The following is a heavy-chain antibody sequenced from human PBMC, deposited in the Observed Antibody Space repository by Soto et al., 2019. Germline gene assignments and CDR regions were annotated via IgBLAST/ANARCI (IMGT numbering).Heavy chain of an antibody. D-gene: IGHD2-15*01. CDR2: IWYDGSKQ. V-gene: IGHV3-33*08. CDR1: GFTFRNYG. Sequence: HPGGSLRLSCAPSGFTFRNYGMHWVRQAPGKGLEWVAVIWYDGSKQYYGDSVKGRFTISRDNSENTLFLQMNSLRAEDTAVYYCARDIGVGGFDSDYWGQGTLVTVSS. CDR3: ARDIGVGGFDSDY. J-gene: IGHJ4*02.